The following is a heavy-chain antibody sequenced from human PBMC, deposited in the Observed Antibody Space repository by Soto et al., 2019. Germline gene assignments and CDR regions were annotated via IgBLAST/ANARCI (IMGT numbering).Heavy chain of an antibody. V-gene: IGHV1-18*01. CDR3: ERQNYYSGMDV. J-gene: IGHJ6*02. Sequence: QVQLVQSGAEVKKPGASVKVSCKASGYTFTSYFITWVRQAPGQGLEWMGWISAYNGNTNYAQMLQGRVTMTTDTSTATAYMEMRTLRSDDTAVYYCERQNYYSGMDVWGQGTTVTVSS. CDR1: GYTFTSYF. CDR2: ISAYNGNT.